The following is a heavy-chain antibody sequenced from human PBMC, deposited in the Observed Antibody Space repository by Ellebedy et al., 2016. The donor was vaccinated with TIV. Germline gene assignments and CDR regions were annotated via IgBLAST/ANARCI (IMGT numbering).Heavy chain of an antibody. V-gene: IGHV3-30*02. D-gene: IGHD2-15*01. Sequence: GGSLRLSCAASGFTFSNYGFHWVRQAPGKGLDWVAFIWFDGSKEYYADSVKGRFTISRDNSKNTLYLQMNSLRAEDTAVYYCAKDRHDYQSEVVDYWGQGTLVTVSS. CDR2: IWFDGSKE. J-gene: IGHJ4*02. CDR1: GFTFSNYG. CDR3: AKDRHDYQSEVVDY.